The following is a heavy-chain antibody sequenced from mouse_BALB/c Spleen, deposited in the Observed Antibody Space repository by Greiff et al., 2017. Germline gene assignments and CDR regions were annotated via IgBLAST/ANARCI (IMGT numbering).Heavy chain of an antibody. D-gene: IGHD2-14*01. Sequence: VKLMESGPGLVAPSQSLSITCTVSGFSFTGYGVNWVRQPPGKGLEWLGMIWGDGSTDYNSALKSRLSISKDNSKSQVFLKMNSLQTDDTARYYCARYYRYFDYWGQGTTLTVSS. CDR2: IWGDGST. CDR3: ARYYRYFDY. V-gene: IGHV2-6-7*01. J-gene: IGHJ2*01. CDR1: GFSFTGYG.